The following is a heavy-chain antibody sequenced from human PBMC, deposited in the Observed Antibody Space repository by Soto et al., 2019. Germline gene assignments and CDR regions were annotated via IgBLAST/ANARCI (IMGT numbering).Heavy chain of an antibody. Sequence: QVQLVQSGAEVKKPGSSVKVSCKASGGTFSSYAISWVRQAPGQGLEWMGGIIPIFGTANYAQKVQGRVTITADESTSTAYMELSSLRSEDTAVYYCARDRSTAMVDYYYGMDVWGQGTTVTVSS. D-gene: IGHD5-18*01. CDR1: GGTFSSYA. V-gene: IGHV1-69*12. J-gene: IGHJ6*02. CDR2: IIPIFGTA. CDR3: ARDRSTAMVDYYYGMDV.